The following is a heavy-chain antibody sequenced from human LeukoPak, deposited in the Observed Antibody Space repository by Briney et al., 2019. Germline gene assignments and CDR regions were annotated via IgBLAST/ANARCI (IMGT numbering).Heavy chain of an antibody. Sequence: GASVKVSCKASGYTFTSYGISWVRQAPGQGLEWMGWISAYNGNTNYAQKLQGRVTMTTDTSTSTVYMELSSLRSEDTAVYYCAREGWDKNFDYWGQGTLVTVSS. CDR2: ISAYNGNT. D-gene: IGHD1-26*01. V-gene: IGHV1-18*01. CDR3: AREGWDKNFDY. CDR1: GYTFTSYG. J-gene: IGHJ4*02.